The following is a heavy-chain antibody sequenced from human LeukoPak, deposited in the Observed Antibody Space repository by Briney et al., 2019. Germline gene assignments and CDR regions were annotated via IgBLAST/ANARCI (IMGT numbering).Heavy chain of an antibody. J-gene: IGHJ4*02. D-gene: IGHD1-7*01. CDR2: IYSGCSK. Sequence: GGSLRLSCAASGFTVSSNYMSWVRQAPGKGLEWVSVIYSGCSKYYADSVKGRLTVYRDNSKTTLYLQMNSLRAEDTAVYYCAGTITGTDGDFASFDYWGQGTLVTVSS. CDR3: AGTITGTDGDFASFDY. CDR1: GFTVSSNY. V-gene: IGHV3-53*01.